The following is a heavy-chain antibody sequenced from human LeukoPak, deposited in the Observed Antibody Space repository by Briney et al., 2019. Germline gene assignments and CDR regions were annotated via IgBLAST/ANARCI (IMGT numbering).Heavy chain of an antibody. CDR3: ASKLGARTKYYFDY. D-gene: IGHD1-26*01. V-gene: IGHV4-31*03. J-gene: IGHJ4*02. CDR2: IYYSGST. CDR1: GGSISSGGYY. Sequence: SETLSLACTVSGGSISSGGYYWSWIRQRPGKGLEWIGYIYYSGSTYYNPSLKSRVTISVDTSKNQFSLELSSVTAADTAVYYCASKLGARTKYYFDYWGRGTLVTVSS.